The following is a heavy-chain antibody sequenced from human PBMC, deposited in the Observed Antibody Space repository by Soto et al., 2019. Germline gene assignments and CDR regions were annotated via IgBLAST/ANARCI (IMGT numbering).Heavy chain of an antibody. D-gene: IGHD2-21*01. CDR3: ARTRDCTDI. J-gene: IGHJ3*02. CDR2: IYYSGSA. Sequence: SETLSLTCTVSGGSISSYYWSWIRQPPGKGLEWIGYIYYSGSANYNPSLKSRVTISVDTSKNQFSLKLSSVTAADTAVYYCARTRDCTDIWGQGTMVTVSS. V-gene: IGHV4-59*08. CDR1: GGSISSYY.